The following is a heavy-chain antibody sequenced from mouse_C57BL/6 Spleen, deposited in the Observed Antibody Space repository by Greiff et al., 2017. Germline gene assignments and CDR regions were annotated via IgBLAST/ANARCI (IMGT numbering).Heavy chain of an antibody. D-gene: IGHD4-1*02. CDR2: IYPGDGDT. J-gene: IGHJ3*01. V-gene: IGHV1-80*01. Sequence: VHLVESGAELVKPGASVKISCKASGYAFSSYWMNWVKQRPGKGLEWIGQIYPGDGDTNYNGKFKGKATLTADKSSSTAYMQLSSLTSEDSAVYFCASTGWFAYWGQGTLVTVSA. CDR3: ASTGWFAY. CDR1: GYAFSSYW.